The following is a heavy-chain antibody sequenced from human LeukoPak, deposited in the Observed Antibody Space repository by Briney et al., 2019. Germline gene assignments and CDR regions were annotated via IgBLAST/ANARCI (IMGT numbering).Heavy chain of an antibody. CDR2: IYSSGST. D-gene: IGHD4-17*01. V-gene: IGHV4-39*07. J-gene: IGHJ3*02. CDR3: AAHGDRDAFDI. CDR1: GGSISSRNYY. Sequence: SETLSLTCTVSGGSISSRNYYWGWIRQTPGKGLEWIGSIYSSGSTYYNPSLKSPFTISVDTSKNQFSLKLSSVTAADTAVYYCAAHGDRDAFDIWGQGTMVTVSS.